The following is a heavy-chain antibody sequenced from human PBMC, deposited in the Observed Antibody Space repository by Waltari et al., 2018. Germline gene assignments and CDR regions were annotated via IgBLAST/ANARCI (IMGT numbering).Heavy chain of an antibody. J-gene: IGHJ6*03. CDR1: GFTFSIYA. CDR3: ARSPDQPDSLDYYMDV. Sequence: EVQLVESGGGLVETGGCLSLACAASGFTFSIYAMHWVRQAPGKGLEYVSAISSNGVSTYYANSMKGRLSISRDNSKNTLYLQMGSLRAEDMAVYYCARSPDQPDSLDYYMDVWGKGTTVTVSS. V-gene: IGHV3-64*01. CDR2: ISSNGVST. D-gene: IGHD2-21*01.